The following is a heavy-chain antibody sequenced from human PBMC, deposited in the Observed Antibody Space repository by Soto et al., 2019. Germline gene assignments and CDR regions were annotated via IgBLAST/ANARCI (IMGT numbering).Heavy chain of an antibody. J-gene: IGHJ4*02. Sequence: GGSLRLSCAASGFTFSTYTIHWVRQAPGKGLEWVALISYDGSNNYYADSVKGRFTISRDNSKNTLYLQMTSLRAGDTAVYFCARGSQYYYDGSGPLDCWGQGTLVTVS. V-gene: IGHV3-30-3*01. D-gene: IGHD3-22*01. CDR3: ARGSQYYYDGSGPLDC. CDR1: GFTFSTYT. CDR2: ISYDGSNN.